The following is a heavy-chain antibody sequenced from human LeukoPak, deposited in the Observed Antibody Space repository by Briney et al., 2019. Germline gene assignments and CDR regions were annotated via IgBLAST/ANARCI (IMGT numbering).Heavy chain of an antibody. CDR2: IRSKAYGGTT. D-gene: IGHD3-22*01. V-gene: IGHV3-49*03. Sequence: PGGSLRLSCTASGFTFGDYAMSWFRQAPGKGLEWVGFIRSKAYGGTTEYAASVKGRFTTSRDDSKSIAYLQMNSLKTEDTAVYYCTSGSLHYYDSSGYYEAPKDAFDIWGQGTMVTVSS. CDR3: TSGSLHYYDSSGYYEAPKDAFDI. CDR1: GFTFGDYA. J-gene: IGHJ3*02.